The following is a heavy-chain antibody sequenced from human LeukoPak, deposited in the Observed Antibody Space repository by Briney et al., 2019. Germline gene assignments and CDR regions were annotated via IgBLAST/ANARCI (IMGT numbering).Heavy chain of an antibody. CDR3: ARGYCSSTSCYIDY. CDR1: GGSISSGDYH. J-gene: IGHJ4*02. Sequence: PSQTLSLTCTVSGGSISSGDYHWSWIRQPPGKGLEWIGYIYYSGSTYYNPSLKSRVTISVDTSKNQFSLKLSSVTAADTAVYYCARGYCSSTSCYIDYWGQGTLVTVSS. CDR2: IYYSGST. V-gene: IGHV4-30-4*08. D-gene: IGHD2-2*02.